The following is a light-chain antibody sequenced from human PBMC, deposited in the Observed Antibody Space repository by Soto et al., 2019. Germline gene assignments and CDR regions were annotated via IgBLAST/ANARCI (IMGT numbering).Light chain of an antibody. CDR1: QSIRNY. CDR2: AAS. J-gene: IGKJ1*01. Sequence: INMTQSPSSRSAFVGERVTITCRASQSIRNYLTWYQQKPGKAPKLLIYAASSLQSGVPSRFSGSGSGTDFTLTISSLQSEDCALYYCQDYGCRPRPFGQVTKV. V-gene: IGKV1-39*02. CDR3: QDYGCRPRP.